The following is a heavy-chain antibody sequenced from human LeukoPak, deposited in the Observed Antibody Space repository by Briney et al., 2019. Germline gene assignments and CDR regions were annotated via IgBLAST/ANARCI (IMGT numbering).Heavy chain of an antibody. D-gene: IGHD3-10*01. Sequence: GGSLRLSCAVSGITLSNYGMSWVRQAPGKGVEWAAGLCGSGGGTNYADSVQGRLTISRDNPKNTLYLQMNILRAEDTALYLCAKRGVVIRVFLVGFHKEAYYFDSWGQGALVTVPS. V-gene: IGHV3-23*01. J-gene: IGHJ4*02. CDR3: AKRGVVIRVFLVGFHKEAYYFDS. CDR1: GITLSNYG. CDR2: LCGSGGGT.